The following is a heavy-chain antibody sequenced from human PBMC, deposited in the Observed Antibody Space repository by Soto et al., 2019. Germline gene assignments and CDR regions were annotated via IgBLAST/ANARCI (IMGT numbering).Heavy chain of an antibody. V-gene: IGHV1-69*01. CDR2: IIPIFGTA. D-gene: IGHD1-26*01. CDR1: GGTFSSYA. CDR3: ASPTKGNVGWGLLGASSYYGMDV. J-gene: IGHJ6*02. Sequence: QVQLVQSGAEVKKPGSSVKVSCKASGGTFSSYAISWVRQAPGQGLEWMGGIIPIFGTANYAQKFQGRVTITADESTSTAYMELSSLRSEDTAVYYCASPTKGNVGWGLLGASSYYGMDVWGQGPTVTVSS.